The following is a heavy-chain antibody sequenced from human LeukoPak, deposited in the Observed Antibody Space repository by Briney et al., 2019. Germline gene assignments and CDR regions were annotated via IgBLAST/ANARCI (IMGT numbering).Heavy chain of an antibody. CDR2: IYHSGST. Sequence: SEALSLTCTVSGGSISSGGYYWSWIRQPPGKGLEWIGYIYHSGSTYYNPSLKSRVTISVDRSKNQFSLKLSSVTAADTAVYYCARDSGWLHLDCWGQGTLVTVSS. CDR1: GGSISSGGYY. J-gene: IGHJ4*02. D-gene: IGHD3-22*01. V-gene: IGHV4-30-2*01. CDR3: ARDSGWLHLDC.